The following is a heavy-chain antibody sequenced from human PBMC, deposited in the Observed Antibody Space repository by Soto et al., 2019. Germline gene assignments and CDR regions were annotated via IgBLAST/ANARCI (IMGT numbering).Heavy chain of an antibody. CDR1: GFSFSSYV. J-gene: IGHJ4*02. V-gene: IGHV3-23*01. D-gene: IGHD6-13*01. CDR3: AKASGSSWPYYFDS. CDR2: VNGNSGST. Sequence: GGSLRLSCAASGFSFSSYVMAWVRQPPGKGLEWVSAVNGNSGSTFYPDSVKGRFTVSRDNSENTLYLQMSTLRAEDTAVYYCAKASGSSWPYYFDSWGRGALVTVSS.